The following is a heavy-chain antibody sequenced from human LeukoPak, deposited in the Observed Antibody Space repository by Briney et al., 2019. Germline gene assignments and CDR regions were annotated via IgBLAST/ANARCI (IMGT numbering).Heavy chain of an antibody. J-gene: IGHJ4*02. CDR1: GFTFSSYS. CDR2: ISSSSSYI. D-gene: IGHD2-15*01. CDR3: ARDSPSRRIGHGDYFDY. V-gene: IGHV3-21*04. Sequence: PGGSLRLSCAASGFTFSSYSMNWVRQAPGKGLEWVSSISSSSSYIYYADSVKGRFTISRDNAKNSLYLQMNSLRAEDTAVYYCARDSPSRRIGHGDYFDYWGQGTLVTVSS.